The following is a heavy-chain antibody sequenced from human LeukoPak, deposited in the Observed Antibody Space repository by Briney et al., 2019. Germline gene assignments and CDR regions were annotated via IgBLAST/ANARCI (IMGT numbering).Heavy chain of an antibody. J-gene: IGHJ4*02. CDR1: GFTFGKYW. CDR2: INTDGTVT. CDR3: ATKQWLAPPPDS. Sequence: PGGSLRLSCAASGFTFGKYWMLWVRQAPGKGLESVSRINTDGTVTTYADSVKGRFTVSRNNADNTMFLQINSVRDEYTAVYYCATKQWLAPPPDSWGQGTPVTVSS. D-gene: IGHD6-19*01. V-gene: IGHV3-74*01.